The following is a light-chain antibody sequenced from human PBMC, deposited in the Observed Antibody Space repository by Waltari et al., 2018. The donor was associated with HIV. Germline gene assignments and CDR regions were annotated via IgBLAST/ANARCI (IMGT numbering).Light chain of an antibody. CDR3: SSFTSSSSPVQ. CDR1: ISDDGGYDF. CDR2: EVR. V-gene: IGLV2-14*01. J-gene: IGLJ2*01. Sequence: QSALTQPASVSGSPGQSITISCTGTISDDGGYDFVSWYQLHPGKAPKLMIYEVRNRPSGVSNRFSGSKSGNTASLTISGLQAEDEADYYCSSFTSSSSPVQFGGGTKLTVL.